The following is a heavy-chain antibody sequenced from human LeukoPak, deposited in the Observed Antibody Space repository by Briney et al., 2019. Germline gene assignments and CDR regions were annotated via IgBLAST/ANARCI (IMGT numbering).Heavy chain of an antibody. CDR3: AKGKGSSSSSIDW. J-gene: IGHJ4*02. Sequence: GGSLRLSCAASGFTFNTYAMSWVRQAPGKGLEWVSAISGSGGSTYYADSVRGRFTISRDNSKNTLYLQIHSLRAEDTAVYYCAKGKGSSSSSIDWWGQGTLVTVSS. D-gene: IGHD2-15*01. CDR2: ISGSGGST. V-gene: IGHV3-23*01. CDR1: GFTFNTYA.